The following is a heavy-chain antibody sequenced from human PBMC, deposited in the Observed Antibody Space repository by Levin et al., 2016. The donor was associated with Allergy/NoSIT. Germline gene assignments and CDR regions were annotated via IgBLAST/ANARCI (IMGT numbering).Heavy chain of an antibody. D-gene: IGHD1-26*01. J-gene: IGHJ4*02. Sequence: ASVKVSCKASGYTFTGYYMHWVRQAPGQGLEWMGWINPNSGGTNYAQKFQGWVTMTRDTSISTAYMELSRLRSDDTAVYYCAREYFVGATPEPPYFDYWGQGTLVTVSS. CDR3: AREYFVGATPEPPYFDY. V-gene: IGHV1-2*04. CDR2: INPNSGGT. CDR1: GYTFTGYY.